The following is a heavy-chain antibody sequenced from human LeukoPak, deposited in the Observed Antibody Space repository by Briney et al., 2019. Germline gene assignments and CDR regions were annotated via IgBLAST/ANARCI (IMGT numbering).Heavy chain of an antibody. V-gene: IGHV3-66*01. CDR2: IYSGGST. Sequence: PGGSLRLSCAASGFTFSNYWMTWVRQAPGKGLEWVSVIYSGGSTYYADSVKGRFTISRDNSKNTLYLQMNSLRAEDTAVYYCARSLAKPPPDGGDYWGQGTLVTVSS. CDR1: GFTFSNYW. J-gene: IGHJ4*02. CDR3: ARSLAKPPPDGGDY. D-gene: IGHD1-14*01.